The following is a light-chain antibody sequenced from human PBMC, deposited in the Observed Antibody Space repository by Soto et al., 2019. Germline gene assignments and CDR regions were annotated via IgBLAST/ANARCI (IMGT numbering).Light chain of an antibody. V-gene: IGLV2-14*03. J-gene: IGLJ1*01. CDR2: HVT. CDR1: SSVIGHYDY. CDR3: CSLTTSHAYV. Sequence: QSALTHPASVSGSPVQSITISFTGNSSVIGHYDYSSWYQKHPGKSPKLMMSHVTYRSSGVSNLYSGSKSGNSASLTISGLQADDEADYYCCSLTTSHAYVFGSGTKVTVL.